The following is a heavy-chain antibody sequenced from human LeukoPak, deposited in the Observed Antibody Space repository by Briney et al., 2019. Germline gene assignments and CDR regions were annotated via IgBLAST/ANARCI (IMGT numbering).Heavy chain of an antibody. CDR1: GYSFTSYW. D-gene: IGHD3-22*01. CDR3: ARHESLYYYDSSGYWYYYYYMDV. Sequence: GESLKISCKGSGYSFTSYWIGWVRQMPGKGLEWMGIIYPGDSDTRYSPSFQGQVTISAAKSISTAYLQWSSLKASDTAMYYCARHESLYYYDSSGYWYYYYYMDVWGKGTTVTVSS. V-gene: IGHV5-51*01. J-gene: IGHJ6*03. CDR2: IYPGDSDT.